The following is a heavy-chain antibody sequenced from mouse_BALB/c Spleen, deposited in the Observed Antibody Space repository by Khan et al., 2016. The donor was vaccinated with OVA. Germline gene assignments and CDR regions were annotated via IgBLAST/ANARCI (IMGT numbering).Heavy chain of an antibody. CDR2: IYPGSGSI. Sequence: QVQLQQSGPELVMPGASVKMSCKASGYSFTDYIITWVKQRTGQGLQWIGEIYPGSGSIYSNEMFKGKATLTADISSNTAYMQLSSLTAEDSAVFFGATRDSGGSYPGCADWGQGTLVTVSA. V-gene: IGHV1-77*01. D-gene: IGHD1-1*02. CDR3: ATRDSGGSYPGCAD. J-gene: IGHJ3*01. CDR1: GYSFTDYI.